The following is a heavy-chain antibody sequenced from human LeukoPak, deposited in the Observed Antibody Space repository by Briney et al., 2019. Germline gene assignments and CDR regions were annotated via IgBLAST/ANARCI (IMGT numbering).Heavy chain of an antibody. D-gene: IGHD1-26*01. Sequence: GGSLRLSCAASGFTVSNNYMSWVRQAPGKGLEWVSVIYSGGSTYYADSVKGRFTISRDNSKNTLYLQMNSLRAEDTAVYYCARRDSGSYYFSYWGQGTLVTVSS. CDR3: ARRDSGSYYFSY. V-gene: IGHV3-53*01. CDR1: GFTVSNNY. CDR2: IYSGGST. J-gene: IGHJ4*02.